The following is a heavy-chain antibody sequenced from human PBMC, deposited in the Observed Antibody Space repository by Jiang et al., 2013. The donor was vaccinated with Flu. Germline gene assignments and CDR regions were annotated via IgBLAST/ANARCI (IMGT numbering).Heavy chain of an antibody. D-gene: IGHD3-10*01. V-gene: IGHV2-5*02. CDR3: AHKGAAGFGELFFDY. Sequence: WIRQPPGKALEWLALIYWDDDKRYSPSLKSRLTITKDTSKNQVVLTMTNMDPVDTATYYCAHKGAAGFGELFFDYWGQGTLVTVSS. CDR2: IYWDDDK. J-gene: IGHJ4*02.